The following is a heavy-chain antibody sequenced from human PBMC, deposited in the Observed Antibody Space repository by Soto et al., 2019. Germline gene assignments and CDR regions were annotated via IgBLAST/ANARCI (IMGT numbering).Heavy chain of an antibody. Sequence: PGGSLRLSCAASGFTFSSYSMNWVRQAPGKGLEWVSSISSSINYIYYADSVKGRFTISRDNAKNSLYLQMNRLRAEDTAIYYCASQSRDGYNHDAFDFWGQGTMVTVSS. CDR2: ISSSINYI. V-gene: IGHV3-21*01. D-gene: IGHD5-12*01. CDR1: GFTFSSYS. J-gene: IGHJ3*01. CDR3: ASQSRDGYNHDAFDF.